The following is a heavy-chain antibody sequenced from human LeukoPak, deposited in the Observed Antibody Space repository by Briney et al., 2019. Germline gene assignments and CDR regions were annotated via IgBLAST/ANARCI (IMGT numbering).Heavy chain of an antibody. CDR2: IYYSEST. CDR1: GGYISSYY. V-gene: IGHV4-59*01. J-gene: IGHJ4*02. D-gene: IGHD3-10*01. CDR3: ARGGFGELRYFDY. Sequence: PSENLSLTCTVSGGYISSYYWSWIRQPPGKGLEWIGYIYYSESTNYNPSLKSRVTISVDTSKNQFSLKLSSVTAADTAVYYCARGGFGELRYFDYWGQGTLVTVSS.